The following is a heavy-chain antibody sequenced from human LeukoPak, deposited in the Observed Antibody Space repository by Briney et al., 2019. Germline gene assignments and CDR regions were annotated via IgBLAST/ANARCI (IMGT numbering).Heavy chain of an antibody. Sequence: PGGSLRLSCVVSGFCFSNYWMHWVRQAPGKGLVWVSRINSDGTTTSYAASVKGRFTISRDNAKNTLYLQMNSLKAEDTAVYYCARGIVGPTGDYWGQGTLVTVSS. CDR3: ARGIVGPTGDY. V-gene: IGHV3-74*01. CDR1: GFCFSNYW. J-gene: IGHJ4*02. CDR2: INSDGTTT. D-gene: IGHD1-26*01.